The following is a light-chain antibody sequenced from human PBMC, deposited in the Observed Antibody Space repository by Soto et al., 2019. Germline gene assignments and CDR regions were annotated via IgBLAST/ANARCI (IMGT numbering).Light chain of an antibody. CDR3: QQYGNSPWT. CDR1: QRFGSSN. CDR2: STS. Sequence: EIFLTQSPGTLSLSPGEVGTLSCRASQRFGSSNLAWYQQKPGQAPRLLIYSTSSRATGIPDRFSGSGSGTDFTLTISRLEPEDFAVYYCQQYGNSPWTFGQGTKVDI. V-gene: IGKV3-20*01. J-gene: IGKJ1*01.